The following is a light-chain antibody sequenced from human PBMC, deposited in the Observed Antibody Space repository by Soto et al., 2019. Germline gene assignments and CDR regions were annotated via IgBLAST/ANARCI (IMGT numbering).Light chain of an antibody. V-gene: IGLV1-47*01. CDR2: RNN. J-gene: IGLJ3*02. CDR3: AAWDDSLSGVV. CDR1: FSNIGSNF. Sequence: QSVLTQPPSASGTPGQTVTISCSGRFSNIGSNFIYWYQQLPGTAPKLLIYRNNERPSGVPDRFSASKSGTSASLAISGLRSEDEADYHCAAWDDSLSGVVFGGETKLPVL.